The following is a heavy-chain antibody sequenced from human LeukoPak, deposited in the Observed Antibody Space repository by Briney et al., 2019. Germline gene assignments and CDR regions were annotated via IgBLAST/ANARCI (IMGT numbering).Heavy chain of an antibody. Sequence: GGSLRLSCAASGFTFSSYSMNWVRQAPGKGLEWVSYISSSSSTIYYADSVKGRFTISRDNAKNSLYLQMNSLRAEDTAVYYCARDTFRTDDFWSGYYNYYYYGMDAWGQGTTVTVSS. CDR1: GFTFSSYS. J-gene: IGHJ6*02. V-gene: IGHV3-48*01. CDR2: ISSSSSTI. CDR3: ARDTFRTDDFWSGYYNYYYYGMDA. D-gene: IGHD3-3*01.